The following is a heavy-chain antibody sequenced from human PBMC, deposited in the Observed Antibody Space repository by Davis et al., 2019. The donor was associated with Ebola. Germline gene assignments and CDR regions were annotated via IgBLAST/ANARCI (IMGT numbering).Heavy chain of an antibody. V-gene: IGHV3-13*01. CDR3: VRPAFGSHYFDY. CDR2: IGTAGDT. J-gene: IGHJ4*02. CDR1: GISFRTYD. Sequence: GESLKISCAASGISFRTYDMHWVRQVTGKTLEWVSAIGTAGDTYYPASVKGGFTISRENARNSLYLQMNSLRTEDTAVYYCVRPAFGSHYFDYWGQGILVTVS. D-gene: IGHD2-2*01.